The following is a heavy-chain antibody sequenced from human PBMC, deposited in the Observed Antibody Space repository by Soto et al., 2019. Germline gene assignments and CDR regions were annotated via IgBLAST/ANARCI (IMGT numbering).Heavy chain of an antibody. J-gene: IGHJ3*02. CDR3: ARDRSGSYSPRAFDI. CDR1: GFTFSSYG. Sequence: GGSLRLSCAASGFTFSSYGMHWVRQAPGKGLEWVAVIWYDGSNKYYADSVKGRFTISRDNSKNTLYLQMNSLRAEDTAVYYCARDRSGSYSPRAFDIWGQGTMVTVSS. D-gene: IGHD1-26*01. CDR2: IWYDGSNK. V-gene: IGHV3-33*01.